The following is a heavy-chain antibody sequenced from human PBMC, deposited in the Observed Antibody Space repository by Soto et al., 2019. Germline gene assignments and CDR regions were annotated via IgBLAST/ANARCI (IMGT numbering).Heavy chain of an antibody. CDR2: ISAYNGNT. J-gene: IGHJ5*02. CDR3: ARAMTTVTTEIEWFDP. CDR1: GYTFTSYG. Sequence: QVQLVQSGAEVKKPGASVKVSCKASGYTFTSYGISWVRQAPGQGLEWMGWISAYNGNTNYAQKLQGRVTMTTDTSASTAYMELRSLRSDDTAVYYCARAMTTVTTEIEWFDPWGQGTLVTVSS. V-gene: IGHV1-18*01. D-gene: IGHD4-17*01.